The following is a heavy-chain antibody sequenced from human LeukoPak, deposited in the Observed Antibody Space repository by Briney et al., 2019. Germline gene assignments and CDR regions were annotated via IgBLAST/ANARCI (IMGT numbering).Heavy chain of an antibody. J-gene: IGHJ6*02. V-gene: IGHV3-30-3*01. CDR3: AREVVLRYYYYGMDV. D-gene: IGHD2-15*01. Sequence: PGGSLRLSCAASGFTFSPHAMHWVRQAPGKGLKWVAVISSDGSDKYYADSVKGRFTISRDNSKNTLYLQMNSLRAEDTAVYYCAREVVLRYYYYGMDVWGQGTTVTVSS. CDR1: GFTFSPHA. CDR2: ISSDGSDK.